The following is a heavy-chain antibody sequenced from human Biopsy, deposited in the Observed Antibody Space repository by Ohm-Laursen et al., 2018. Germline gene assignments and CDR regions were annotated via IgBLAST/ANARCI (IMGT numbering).Heavy chain of an antibody. Sequence: GQILSLTCAAPGFNFSKYWMHWVRQVPGKGLVWVSRIKSDGSGTAYADSVKGRFTISRGSAKNTVYLQMDNLRVEGTAKYYCARDGTFTISLAGGMDVWGQGTTVTVSS. CDR1: GFNFSKYW. V-gene: IGHV3-74*01. CDR3: ARDGTFTISLAGGMDV. CDR2: IKSDGSGT. J-gene: IGHJ6*02. D-gene: IGHD1-7*01.